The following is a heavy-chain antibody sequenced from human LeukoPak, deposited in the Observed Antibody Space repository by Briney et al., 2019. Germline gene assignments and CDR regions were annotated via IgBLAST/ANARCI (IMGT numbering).Heavy chain of an antibody. CDR3: ARPILTGYDDY. CDR1: GFTFSSYA. D-gene: IGHD3-9*01. Sequence: GGSLRLSCAASGFTFSSYAMHWVRQAPGKGLEWVAVISYDGSNKYYADSVKGRFTISRDSSKNTLYLQMNSLRAEDTAVYYCARPILTGYDDYWGQGTLVTVSS. V-gene: IGHV3-30*04. CDR2: ISYDGSNK. J-gene: IGHJ4*02.